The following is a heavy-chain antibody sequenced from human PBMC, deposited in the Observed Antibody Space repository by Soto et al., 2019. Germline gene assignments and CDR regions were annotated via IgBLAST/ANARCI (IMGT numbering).Heavy chain of an antibody. Sequence: QVQLVESGGGVVQPGTSLRLSCAASGFTFSSYGMHWFRQAPGKGLEWVAVVSYDGRNKYYADAVRGRFTISRDNSESTLDLQMNSLRAEDTAVYDCAKHGDYDGLFEYWGRGTLVTVSS. D-gene: IGHD4-17*01. V-gene: IGHV3-30*18. CDR2: VSYDGRNK. CDR1: GFTFSSYG. CDR3: AKHGDYDGLFEY. J-gene: IGHJ4*02.